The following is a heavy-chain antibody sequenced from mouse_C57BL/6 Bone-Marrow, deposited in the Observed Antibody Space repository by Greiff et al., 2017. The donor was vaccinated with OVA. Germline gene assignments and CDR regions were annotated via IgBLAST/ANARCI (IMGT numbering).Heavy chain of an antibody. CDR3: ARHDYGSSPYDLDD. CDR2: IWSDGST. Sequence: VQLKESGPGLVAPSQSLSITCTVSGFSLTSYGVHWVRQPPGKGLEWLVVIWSDGSTTSNSALKSRLSISKDNSKSQVFLKMNSLQTDDAAMYYCARHDYGSSPYDLDDWGQGTTLTVSS. J-gene: IGHJ2*01. D-gene: IGHD1-1*01. V-gene: IGHV2-6-1*01. CDR1: GFSLTSYG.